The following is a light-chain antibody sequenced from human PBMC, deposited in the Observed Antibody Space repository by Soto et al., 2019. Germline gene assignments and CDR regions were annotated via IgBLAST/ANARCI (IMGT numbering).Light chain of an antibody. Sequence: QSVLTQPASVSGSPGQSITISCTGTSSDIGNYNYVSWYQQHPGKAPKLMIYDVSKRPSGVPDRFSGSKSGNTASLTISGLQAEDEADYYCCSYAGSYTFVFGGGTKLTVL. J-gene: IGLJ2*01. CDR3: CSYAGSYTFV. V-gene: IGLV2-11*01. CDR1: SSDIGNYNY. CDR2: DVS.